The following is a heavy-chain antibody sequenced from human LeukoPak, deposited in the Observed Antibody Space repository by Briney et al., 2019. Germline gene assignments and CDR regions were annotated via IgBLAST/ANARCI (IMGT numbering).Heavy chain of an antibody. V-gene: IGHV4-61*02. CDR3: AGRTVVFDY. CDR1: GGSISSGSYY. D-gene: IGHD4-23*01. CDR2: IYTSGST. J-gene: IGHJ4*02. Sequence: SQTLSLTCTVSGGSISSGSYYWSWIRQPAGKELEWIGRIYTSGSTNYNPSLKSRVTISVDTTKNQFSLKLSSVTAADTAVYYCAGRTVVFDYWGQGTLVTVSS.